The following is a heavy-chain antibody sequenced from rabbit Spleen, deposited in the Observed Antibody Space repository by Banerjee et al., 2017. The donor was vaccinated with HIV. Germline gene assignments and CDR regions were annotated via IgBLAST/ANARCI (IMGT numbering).Heavy chain of an antibody. Sequence: QEQLVESGGGLVQPGGSLKLSCKASGFDFSNYGVSWVRQAPGKGLEWIGYIDPVFGVTYYATWVNGRFTISRDNARNTLFLQLNSLTAADTATYFCVRDQAGDADYGPYYLNLWGPGTLVTVS. CDR3: VRDQAGDADYGPYYLNL. CDR1: GFDFSNYG. CDR2: IDPVFGVT. V-gene: IGHV1S47*01. D-gene: IGHD2-1*01. J-gene: IGHJ4*01.